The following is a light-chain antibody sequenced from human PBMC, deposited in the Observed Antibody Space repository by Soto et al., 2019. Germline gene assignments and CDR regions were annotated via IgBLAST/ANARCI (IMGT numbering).Light chain of an antibody. CDR1: QSVTSNY. CDR3: QQYGSLPPT. J-gene: IGKJ1*01. Sequence: EIVLTQSPGTLSLSPGERATLSCRASQSVTSNYLAWYQQKPGQAPRLLIYGASTRAPGISDSFSGSGSGTDFTLTISRLEPEDFAVYHCQQYGSLPPTFGQGTKVESK. V-gene: IGKV3-20*01. CDR2: GAS.